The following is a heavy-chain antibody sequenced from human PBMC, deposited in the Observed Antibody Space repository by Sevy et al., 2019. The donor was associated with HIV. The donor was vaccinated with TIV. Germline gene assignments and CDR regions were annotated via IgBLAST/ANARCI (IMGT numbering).Heavy chain of an antibody. D-gene: IGHD2-8*01. V-gene: IGHV3-23*01. Sequence: GGSLRLSCAASGFTFSKYSMSWVPQPPGKGLEWVSTLSFGCGEINYADSVKGRVTISRDNSKSSVYLQMNNLRPEDTAVYYCAREGCTKPHDYWGQGTLVTVSS. CDR2: LSFGCGEI. CDR1: GFTFSKYS. J-gene: IGHJ4*02. CDR3: AREGCTKPHDY.